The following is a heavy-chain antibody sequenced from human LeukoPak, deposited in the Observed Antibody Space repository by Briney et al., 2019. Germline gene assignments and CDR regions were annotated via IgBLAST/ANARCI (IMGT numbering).Heavy chain of an antibody. Sequence: GGSLRLSCAASGFTFSIYAMYWVRQAPGKGLEWVAVISYDGSNKYYADSVKGRFTISRDNSKNTLYLQMNSLRAEDTAVYYCAREAYSSSWYRTYWGQGTLVTVSS. CDR1: GFTFSIYA. CDR3: AREAYSSSWYRTY. J-gene: IGHJ4*02. V-gene: IGHV3-30-3*01. CDR2: ISYDGSNK. D-gene: IGHD6-13*01.